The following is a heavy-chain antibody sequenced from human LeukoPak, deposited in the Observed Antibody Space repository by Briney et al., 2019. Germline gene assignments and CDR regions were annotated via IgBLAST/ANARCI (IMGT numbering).Heavy chain of an antibody. D-gene: IGHD3-10*01. Sequence: GGSLRLSCAASGFTFSSYAMHWVRQAPGKGLEWVAVISYDGSNKYYADSVKGRFTISRDNSKNTLYLQMNSLRAEDTAVYYCARSSMVRGVIISNPNFYYYGMDVWGKGTTVTVSS. CDR2: ISYDGSNK. CDR1: GFTFSSYA. J-gene: IGHJ6*04. CDR3: ARSSMVRGVIISNPNFYYYGMDV. V-gene: IGHV3-30*04.